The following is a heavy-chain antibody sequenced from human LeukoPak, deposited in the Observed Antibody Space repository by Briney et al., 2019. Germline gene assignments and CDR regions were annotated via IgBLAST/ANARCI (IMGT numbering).Heavy chain of an antibody. J-gene: IGHJ5*02. V-gene: IGHV4-4*07. CDR1: GGSISSYY. D-gene: IGHD3-9*01. CDR2: IYTSGST. Sequence: SETLSLTCTVSGGSISSYYWSWIRQPAGKGLEWIGRIYTSGSTNHNPSLKSRVTMSVDTSKNQFSLKLSSVTAADTAVYYCARASTDILTGYPGIFWFDPWGQGTLVTVSS. CDR3: ARASTDILTGYPGIFWFDP.